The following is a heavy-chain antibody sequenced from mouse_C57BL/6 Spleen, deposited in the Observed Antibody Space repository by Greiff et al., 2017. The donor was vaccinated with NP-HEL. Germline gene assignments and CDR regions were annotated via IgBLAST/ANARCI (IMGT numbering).Heavy chain of an antibody. CDR2: IDPSDSYT. D-gene: IGHD2-1*01. Sequence: VQLQQPGAELVMPGASVKLSCKASGYTFTSYWMHWVKQRPGQGLEWIGEIDPSDSYTNYNQKFKGKSTLTVDKSSSTAYMQLSSLTSEDSAVYYCARSGINYAWFAYWGQGTLVTVSA. CDR3: ARSGINYAWFAY. V-gene: IGHV1-69*01. J-gene: IGHJ3*01. CDR1: GYTFTSYW.